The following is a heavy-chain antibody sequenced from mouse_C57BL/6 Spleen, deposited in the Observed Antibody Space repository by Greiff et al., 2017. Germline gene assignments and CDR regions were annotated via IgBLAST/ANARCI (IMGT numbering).Heavy chain of an antibody. CDR1: GYTFTSYW. V-gene: IGHV1-50*01. Sequence: VQLQQPGAELVKPGASVKLSCKASGYTFTSYWMPWVKQRPGQGLEWIGEIDPYDSYTNYNPKFKGKATLTVDTSSSTAYIQLSSLTSEDAAVYYSASPSWDETRDSMDYWGQGTSVTVSS. CDR3: ASPSWDETRDSMDY. CDR2: IDPYDSYT. D-gene: IGHD4-1*01. J-gene: IGHJ4*01.